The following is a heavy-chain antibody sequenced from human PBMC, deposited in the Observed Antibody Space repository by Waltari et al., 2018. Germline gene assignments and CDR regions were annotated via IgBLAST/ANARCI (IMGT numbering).Heavy chain of an antibody. D-gene: IGHD3-10*01. CDR2: ITGSGSTK. Sequence: QLVASGGDLVQPGWSPSLPLAAPGLSFPTDPMNWVRQAPGKVLEWVSYITGSGSTKFYGDAVKGRFTISRDNAKNSLYLQMDSLRVEDTAIYYCAREDYYGSGSVDYWGQGTLVTVSS. J-gene: IGHJ4*02. CDR1: GLSFPTDP. CDR3: AREDYYGSGSVDY. V-gene: IGHV3-48*04.